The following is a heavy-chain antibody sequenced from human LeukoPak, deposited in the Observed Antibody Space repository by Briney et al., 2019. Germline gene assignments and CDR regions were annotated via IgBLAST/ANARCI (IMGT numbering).Heavy chain of an antibody. V-gene: IGHV3-7*01. CDR1: GFTFSTYW. CDR3: ARNVYRTFDS. Sequence: PGGSLRLSCAASGFTFSTYWMSWVRQAPGKGLEWVANIKQDGSGKYYVDSVKDRFTISRDNAKNSLYLQMNSQRVEDTAVYYCARNVYRTFDSWDQGTLVTVSS. J-gene: IGHJ4*02. CDR2: IKQDGSGK. D-gene: IGHD1-14*01.